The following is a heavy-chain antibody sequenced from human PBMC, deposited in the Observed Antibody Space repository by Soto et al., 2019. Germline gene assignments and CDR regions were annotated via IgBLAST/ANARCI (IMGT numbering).Heavy chain of an antibody. CDR3: AREWGASSTSWKGDYYYYGMDV. CDR1: GGTFSSYT. V-gene: IGHV1-69*08. CDR2: IIPILGIA. J-gene: IGHJ6*01. Sequence: QVQLVQSGAEVKKPGSSVKVSCKASGGTFSSYTISWVRQAPGQGLEWMGRIIPILGIANYAQKFQGRVTITADKSTSTAYMELSSLRSEDTAVYYCAREWGASSTSWKGDYYYYGMDVW. D-gene: IGHD2-2*01.